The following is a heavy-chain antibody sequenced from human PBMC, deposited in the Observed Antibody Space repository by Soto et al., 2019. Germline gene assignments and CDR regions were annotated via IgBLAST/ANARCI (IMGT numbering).Heavy chain of an antibody. CDR2: TWYDGSTT. J-gene: IGHJ3*01. CDR1: GFSFSNYG. CDR3: VRDSEWELTNGFEV. Sequence: QVHLVESGGGVVQPGTSLRLSCAASGFSFSNYGMHWVRQAPGKGLEWVAVTWYDGSTTYYADSVRGRFTVSRDNPKIQLYLQMDSLRDEDTAVYFCVRDSEWELTNGFEVWGQGTTVIVSS. V-gene: IGHV3-33*01. D-gene: IGHD1-7*01.